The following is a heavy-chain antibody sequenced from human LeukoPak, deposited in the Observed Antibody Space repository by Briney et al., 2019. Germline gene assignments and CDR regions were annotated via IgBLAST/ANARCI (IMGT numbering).Heavy chain of an antibody. D-gene: IGHD4-23*01. V-gene: IGHV3-21*01. Sequence: GGSLRLSCAASGFTFSSYSMNWVRQAPGKGLEWVSSISSSSSYIYYADSVKGRFTISRDNAKNSLYLQMNSLRAEDTAVYYCARSPYSRGNYGGNDAFDIWGQGTMVTVSS. CDR2: ISSSSSYI. J-gene: IGHJ3*02. CDR3: ARSPYSRGNYGGNDAFDI. CDR1: GFTFSSYS.